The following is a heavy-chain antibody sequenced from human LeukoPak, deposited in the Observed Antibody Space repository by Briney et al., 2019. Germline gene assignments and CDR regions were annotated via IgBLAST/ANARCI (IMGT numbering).Heavy chain of an antibody. CDR3: ARDLIYSSSPQLGY. J-gene: IGHJ4*02. CDR2: IYTSGST. V-gene: IGHV4-4*08. D-gene: IGHD6-6*01. CDR1: GGSISGYY. Sequence: SETLSLTCIVSGGSISGYYWVWIRQPPGKGLEWIGYIYTSGSTNYNPSLKSRVTMSVDTSKNQFSLKLSSVTAADTAVYYCARDLIYSSSPQLGYWGQGTLVTVSS.